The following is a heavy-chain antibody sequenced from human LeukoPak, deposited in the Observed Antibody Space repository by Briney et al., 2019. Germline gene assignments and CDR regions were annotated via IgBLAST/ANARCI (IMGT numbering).Heavy chain of an antibody. CDR2: IWFDGSDK. Sequence: GGSLRLSCAASGFTVSNYGMHWVRQAPGQGLGWVAVIWFDGSDKYYADSVKGRFTISRDNSENTLYLQMNSLRAEDTAVYYCAYGGKSDRFDYWGQGTLVTVSS. J-gene: IGHJ4*02. CDR3: AYGGKSDRFDY. V-gene: IGHV3-33*03. D-gene: IGHD4-23*01. CDR1: GFTVSNYG.